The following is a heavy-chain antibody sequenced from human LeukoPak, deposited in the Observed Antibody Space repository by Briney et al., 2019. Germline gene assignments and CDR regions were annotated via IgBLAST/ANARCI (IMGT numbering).Heavy chain of an antibody. Sequence: PGGSLRLSCAASGFTFSSYAMSWVRQAPGKGLEWVSAISGSGGSTYYADSVKGRFTISRDNSKNTLYLQMNSLRAEDTAVYYSAKGKALVGATFDWFDPWGQGTLVAVSS. D-gene: IGHD1-26*01. CDR2: ISGSGGST. CDR1: GFTFSSYA. V-gene: IGHV3-23*01. J-gene: IGHJ5*02. CDR3: AKGKALVGATFDWFDP.